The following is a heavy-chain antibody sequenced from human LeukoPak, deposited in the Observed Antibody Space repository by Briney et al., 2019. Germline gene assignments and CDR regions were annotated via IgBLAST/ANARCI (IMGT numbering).Heavy chain of an antibody. V-gene: IGHV3-30*02. D-gene: IGHD3-10*02. Sequence: GGSLRLSCAASGFIFSSYGMHWVRQAPGKGPEWVALGRFTISRDNSKNTLYLQMNSLRAEDTAAYYCAELGITMIGGVWGKGTTVTISS. CDR1: GFIFSSYG. J-gene: IGHJ6*04. CDR3: AELGITMIGGV.